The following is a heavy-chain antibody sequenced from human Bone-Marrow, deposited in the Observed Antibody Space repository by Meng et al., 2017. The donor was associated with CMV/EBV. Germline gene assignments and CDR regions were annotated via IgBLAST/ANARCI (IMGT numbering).Heavy chain of an antibody. CDR1: GGTFSSYA. CDR3: ARDWFEYSSSGGTKQPEYYFDY. J-gene: IGHJ4*02. V-gene: IGHV1-69*10. CDR2: IIPILGIA. Sequence: SVKVSCKASGGTFSSYAISWVRQAPGQGLEWMGGIIPILGIANYAQKFQGRVTITADKSTSTAYMELSSLRSEDTAVYYCARDWFEYSSSGGTKQPEYYFDYWGQGTRVTVSS. D-gene: IGHD6-6*01.